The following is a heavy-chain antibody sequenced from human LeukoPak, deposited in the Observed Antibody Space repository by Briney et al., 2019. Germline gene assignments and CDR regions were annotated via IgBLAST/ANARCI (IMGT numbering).Heavy chain of an antibody. CDR3: ARLHPGGSLDY. V-gene: IGHV4-59*08. CDR1: GGSISGYY. J-gene: IGHJ4*02. D-gene: IGHD1-14*01. CDR2: IYYSGST. Sequence: SETLSLTCTVSGGSISGYYWSWIRQPPGKGLEWIGYIYYSGSTNYNPSLKSRVTISVDTSKNQFSLKLSSVTAADTAVYYCARLHPGGSLDYWGQGTLVTVSS.